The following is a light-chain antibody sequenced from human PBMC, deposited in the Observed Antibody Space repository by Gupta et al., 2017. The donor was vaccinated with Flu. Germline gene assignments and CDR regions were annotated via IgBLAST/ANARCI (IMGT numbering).Light chain of an antibody. J-gene: IGLJ3*02. CDR2: DNN. V-gene: IGLV1-40*01. CDR1: SSNFGSGFH. Sequence: HFVLTQLPSVSGAPGQRVTIPCTGGSSNFGSGFHVHWYQQFPGKAPKLLIYDNNIRPSGVPDRFSGFRSGASASLVISGLLTEDEAEYHCQSYDSTLTRTVFGGGTKLIVL. CDR3: QSYDSTLTRTV.